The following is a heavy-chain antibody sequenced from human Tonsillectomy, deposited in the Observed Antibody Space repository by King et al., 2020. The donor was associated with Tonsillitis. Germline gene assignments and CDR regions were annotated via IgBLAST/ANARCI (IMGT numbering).Heavy chain of an antibody. J-gene: IGHJ4*02. CDR3: AKDIGSVGGSGTEVPN. CDR1: GFTFDDYA. CDR2: ISWNSGSI. Sequence: VQLVESGGGLVQPGRSLRLSCAASGFTFDDYAMHWVRQAPGKGLEWVSGISWNSGSIGYADSVKGRFTISRDNAKNSLYLQMNSLRAEDTALYYCAKDIGSVGGSGTEVPNWGQGTLVTVSS. D-gene: IGHD3-10*01. V-gene: IGHV3-9*01.